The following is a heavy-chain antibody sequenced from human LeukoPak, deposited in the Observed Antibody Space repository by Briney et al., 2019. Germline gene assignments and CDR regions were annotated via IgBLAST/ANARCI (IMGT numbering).Heavy chain of an antibody. CDR3: AVGGGFWSGYWTPAIDY. Sequence: SETLSLTCTVSGGSISSSTYYWGWIRQPPGKGLEWIGSIYSGGTYYNPSLKSRVTISVDTSKNQFSLKLSSVTAADTAVYYCAVGGGFWSGYWTPAIDYWGQGTLVTVSS. CDR1: GGSISSSTYY. CDR2: IYSGGT. D-gene: IGHD3-3*01. V-gene: IGHV4-39*07. J-gene: IGHJ4*02.